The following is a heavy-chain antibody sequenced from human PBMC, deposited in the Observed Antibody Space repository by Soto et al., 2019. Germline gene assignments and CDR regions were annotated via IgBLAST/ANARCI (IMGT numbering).Heavy chain of an antibody. V-gene: IGHV4-30-4*01. CDR2: IYYSGSA. Sequence: QVQLQESGPGLVKPSQTLTLTCSVSGGSISSDNYFWSWNRQPPGKGLEWIGYIYYSGSAHYNPSLKSRFTISVDTSKNQFSLDLFSVTAADTAMYYCAREVIPAATLGSDAFDIWGQGTMVTVSS. CDR3: AREVIPAATLGSDAFDI. D-gene: IGHD3-16*02. CDR1: GGSISSDNYF. J-gene: IGHJ3*02.